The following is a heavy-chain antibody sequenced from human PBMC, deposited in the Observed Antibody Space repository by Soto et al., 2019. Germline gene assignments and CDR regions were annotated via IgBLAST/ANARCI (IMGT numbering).Heavy chain of an antibody. CDR2: ISAYNGNT. V-gene: IGHV1-18*01. Sequence: QVQLVQSGAEVKKPGASVKVSCKASGYTFTSYGISWVRQAPGQGLEGMGWISAYNGNTNYAQKLQGRVTMTTDTSTSTAYMELRSLRSDDTAVYYCARDREITMIVVVIPDAFDIWGQGTMVTVSS. J-gene: IGHJ3*02. CDR3: ARDREITMIVVVIPDAFDI. D-gene: IGHD3-22*01. CDR1: GYTFTSYG.